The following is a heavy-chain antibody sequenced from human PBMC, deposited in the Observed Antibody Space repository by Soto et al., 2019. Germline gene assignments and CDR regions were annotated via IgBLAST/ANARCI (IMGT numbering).Heavy chain of an antibody. CDR2: IYYNGNT. CDR3: ARGVGDYVLDV. CDR1: GGSISNHY. V-gene: IGHV4-59*11. D-gene: IGHD2-15*01. J-gene: IGHJ6*04. Sequence: SETLSLTCTVSGGSISNHYWSWIRQPPGKGLEWIGYIYYNGNTNYNPSLKSRVTISVDTSKNQFFLKLSSLTAADTAVYYCARGVGDYVLDVWGKGTTVTVSS.